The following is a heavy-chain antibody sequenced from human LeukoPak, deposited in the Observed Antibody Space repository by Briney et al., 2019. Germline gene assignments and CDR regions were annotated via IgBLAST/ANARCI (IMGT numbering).Heavy chain of an antibody. Sequence: GGSLRLSLAAPGFTLSGCAMGWVRQAPGKGLKWVSVISGGGGSTYYADSVKGRFTISRDNSKNTLYLQMNSLRAEDTAVYYCAKGRYGSSRYPFDYWGQGTLVTVSS. D-gene: IGHD6-13*01. CDR3: AKGRYGSSRYPFDY. CDR1: GFTLSGCA. J-gene: IGHJ4*02. CDR2: ISGGGGST. V-gene: IGHV3-23*01.